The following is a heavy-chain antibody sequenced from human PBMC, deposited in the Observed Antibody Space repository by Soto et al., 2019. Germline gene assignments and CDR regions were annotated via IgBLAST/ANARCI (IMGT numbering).Heavy chain of an antibody. J-gene: IGHJ4*02. CDR3: ARIPNGGSIGPNYFDY. D-gene: IGHD7-27*01. CDR1: GGSFSVYY. V-gene: IGHV4-34*01. CDR2: INHSGST. Sequence: PSDTLSLTCAVYGGSFSVYYWSWIRQPPGKGLEWIGEINHSGSTNYNPSLKSLVTISVDTSKNQCSLKLSSVTAADTAVYYCARIPNGGSIGPNYFDYWGQGTLVTVSS.